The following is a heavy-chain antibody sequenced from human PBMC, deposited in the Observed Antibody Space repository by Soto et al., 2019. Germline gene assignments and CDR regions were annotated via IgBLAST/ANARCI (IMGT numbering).Heavy chain of an antibody. CDR3: AKEMTSGYYLFDY. CDR1: GFTFASYA. V-gene: IGHV3-23*01. Sequence: GGSLRLSCAASGFTFASYAMSWVRQAPGKGLEWVSTISGTGGSTYYPDSVKGRFTISRDNSKNTVYLQMNSLRAEDAAVYYCAKEMTSGYYLFDYWGQGTLVTVSS. D-gene: IGHD3-22*01. CDR2: ISGTGGST. J-gene: IGHJ4*02.